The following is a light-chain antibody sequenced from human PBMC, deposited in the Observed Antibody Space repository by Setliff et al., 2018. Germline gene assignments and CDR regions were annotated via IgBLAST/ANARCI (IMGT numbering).Light chain of an antibody. V-gene: IGLV2-14*01. CDR1: SSDVGGYNY. J-gene: IGLJ2*01. CDR3: SSYTSSSTVV. Sequence: QSALAQPASVSGSPGRSITISCTGTSSDVGGYNYVSWYQQHPGKAPKLMIYDVSKRPSGVSNRFSGSKSGNTASLTISGLQAEDEADYYCSSYTSSSTVVFGGGTKVTVL. CDR2: DVS.